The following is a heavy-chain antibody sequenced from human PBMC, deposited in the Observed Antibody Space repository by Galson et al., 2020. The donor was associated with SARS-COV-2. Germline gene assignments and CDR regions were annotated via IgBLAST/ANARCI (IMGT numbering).Heavy chain of an antibody. J-gene: IGHJ5*02. D-gene: IGHD3-22*01. V-gene: IGHV4-59*01. CDR2: IYYTGST. CDR3: ARTPRTTHYYDDGGYYALALDP. CDR1: GASLTSYY. Sequence: SETLSLTCTVSGASLTSYYWSWIRQPPGRGPEWIGHIYYTGSTHYNPSLRRRLSMSLDPSNNRIFLNLTSVTAADTAVYFCARTPRTTHYYDDGGYYALALDPWGQGTRVTVSS.